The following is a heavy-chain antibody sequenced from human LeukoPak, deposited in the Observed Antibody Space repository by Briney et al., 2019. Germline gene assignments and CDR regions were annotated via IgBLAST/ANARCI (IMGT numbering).Heavy chain of an antibody. D-gene: IGHD3-10*01. CDR3: ATHYGSGSYYRRFIPDY. CDR2: ISSSGSTI. CDR1: GFTFSDYY. V-gene: IGHV3-11*01. J-gene: IGHJ4*02. Sequence: PGGSLRLSCAASGFTFSDYYMSWIRQAPGKGLEWVSYISSSGSTIYYADSVKGRFTISRDNAKNSLYLQMNSLRAEDTAVYYCATHYGSGSYYRRFIPDYWGQGTLVTVSS.